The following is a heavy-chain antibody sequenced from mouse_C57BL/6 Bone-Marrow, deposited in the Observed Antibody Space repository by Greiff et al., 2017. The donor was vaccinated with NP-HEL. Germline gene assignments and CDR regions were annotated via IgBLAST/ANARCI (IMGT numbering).Heavy chain of an antibody. D-gene: IGHD3-2*02. V-gene: IGHV1-82*01. Sequence: VRLQESGPELVKPGASVKISCKASGYAFSSSWMNWVKQRPGKGLEWIGQIYPGDGDTNYNGKFKGKATLTADKSSSTAYMQLSSLTSEDSAVYFCAREGKLSSEGHWYFDVWGTGTTVTVSS. CDR1: GYAFSSSW. CDR2: IYPGDGDT. CDR3: AREGKLSSEGHWYFDV. J-gene: IGHJ1*03.